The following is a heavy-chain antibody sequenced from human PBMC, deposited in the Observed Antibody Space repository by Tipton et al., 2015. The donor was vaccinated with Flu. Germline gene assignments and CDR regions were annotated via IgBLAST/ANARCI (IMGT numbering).Heavy chain of an antibody. V-gene: IGHV4-4*07. CDR2: IYTSGST. D-gene: IGHD3-16*02. CDR3: ARDYLLGDLSFFDN. CDR1: GGSISSYY. Sequence: TLSLTCTVSGGSISSYYWSWIRQPAGKGLEWIGRIYTSGSTSYNASLKSRVTMSVDTSKNQFSLKLSSVTVADTAVYYCARDYLLGDLSFFDNWGQGTLVTVSS. J-gene: IGHJ4*02.